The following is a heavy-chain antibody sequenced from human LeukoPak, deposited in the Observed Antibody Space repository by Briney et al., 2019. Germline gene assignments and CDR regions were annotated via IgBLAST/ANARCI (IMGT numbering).Heavy chain of an antibody. CDR2: IRYDGSNK. D-gene: IGHD3-3*01. CDR3: ARESGYRNWFDP. J-gene: IGHJ5*02. CDR1: GFTFSSYG. V-gene: IGHV3-30*02. Sequence: GGSLRLSCAASGFTFSSYGMHWVRQAPGKGLEWVAFIRYDGSNKYYADSVKGRFTISRDNSKNTLYLQMNSLRGEDTAMYYCARESGYRNWFDPWGQGTLVTVSS.